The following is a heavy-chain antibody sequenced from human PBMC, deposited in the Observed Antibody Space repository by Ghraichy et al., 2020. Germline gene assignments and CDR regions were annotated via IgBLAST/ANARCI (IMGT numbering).Heavy chain of an antibody. CDR3: ALGDSSGRTIDY. CDR2: IYYSGST. V-gene: IGHV4-39*01. CDR1: GGSISSSSYY. J-gene: IGHJ4*02. Sequence: SETLSLTCTVSGGSISSSSYYWGWIRQPPGKGLEWIGSIYYSGSTYYNPSLKSRVTISVDTSKNQFSLKLSSVTAADTAVYYCALGDSSGRTIDYWGQGTLVTVSS. D-gene: IGHD3-22*01.